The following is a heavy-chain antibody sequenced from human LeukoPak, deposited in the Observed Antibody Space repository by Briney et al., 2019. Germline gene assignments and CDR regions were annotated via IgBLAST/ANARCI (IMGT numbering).Heavy chain of an antibody. CDR3: ARAFRAVAGTPLYYFDY. D-gene: IGHD6-19*01. CDR1: GYTFTSYD. CDR2: MNPNSGNT. J-gene: IGHJ4*02. Sequence: ASVKVSCKASGYTFTSYDINWVRQATGQGLEWMGWMNPNSGNTGYAQKFQGRVTMTRNTSISTAYMELSSLRSEDTAVYYCARAFRAVAGTPLYYFDYWGQGTLVTVSS. V-gene: IGHV1-8*01.